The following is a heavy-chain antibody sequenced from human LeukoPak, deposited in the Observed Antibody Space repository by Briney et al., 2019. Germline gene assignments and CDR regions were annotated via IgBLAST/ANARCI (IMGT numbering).Heavy chain of an antibody. J-gene: IGHJ4*02. Sequence: GGSLRLSCTASGFTFDDHSVSWFRQAPGKGLEWVGFIRSKAYGGTAEYAASVKGRFTISRDDSKSVAYLQMDSLKTEDTAVYYCTREIRYFDWFQADYWGQGTLVTVSS. CDR3: TREIRYFDWFQADY. CDR1: GFTFDDHS. D-gene: IGHD3-9*01. V-gene: IGHV3-49*03. CDR2: IRSKAYGGTA.